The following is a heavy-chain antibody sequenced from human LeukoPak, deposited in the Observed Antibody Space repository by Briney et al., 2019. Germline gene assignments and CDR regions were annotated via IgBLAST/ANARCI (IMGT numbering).Heavy chain of an antibody. D-gene: IGHD3-9*01. CDR2: IKQDGSEK. V-gene: IGHV3-7*05. CDR3: ARDRGSRNILTDYFDY. J-gene: IGHJ4*02. Sequence: GGSLRLSCAASGFTFSIYWMSWVRQAPGKGLEWVANIKQDGSEKYYVDSVKGRFTISRDNANNPLYLQMNSLRAEDTAVYYCARDRGSRNILTDYFDYWGQGTLVTVSS. CDR1: GFTFSIYW.